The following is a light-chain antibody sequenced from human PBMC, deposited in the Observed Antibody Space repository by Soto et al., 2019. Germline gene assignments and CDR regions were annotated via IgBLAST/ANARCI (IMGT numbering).Light chain of an antibody. CDR2: KNN. J-gene: IGLJ7*01. CDR1: SSNIGNFY. Sequence: QSVLTQPPSASGTPGQRVTIPCSGASSNIGNFYVYWYQQLPGTAPKLLIYKNNQRPLGVPDRFSGSKSGTSASLAIRGLRSEDEADYYCAAWDDSLSGPGVFGGGTQLTVL. CDR3: AAWDDSLSGPGV. V-gene: IGLV1-47*01.